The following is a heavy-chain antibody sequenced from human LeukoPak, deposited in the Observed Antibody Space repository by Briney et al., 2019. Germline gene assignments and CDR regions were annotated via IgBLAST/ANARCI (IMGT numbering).Heavy chain of an antibody. CDR1: GVSVTSGSYY. D-gene: IGHD1-26*01. CDR3: ARILVGGTFDY. J-gene: IGHJ4*02. Sequence: SETLSLTCTVSGVSVTSGSYYWSWIRQPPGRGLEWIGFIDYSGSANYKPSLKSRVTISIDTSKNQFSLNLTSVTAADTAVYYCARILVGGTFDYWGQGALVAVSS. V-gene: IGHV4-61*01. CDR2: IDYSGSA.